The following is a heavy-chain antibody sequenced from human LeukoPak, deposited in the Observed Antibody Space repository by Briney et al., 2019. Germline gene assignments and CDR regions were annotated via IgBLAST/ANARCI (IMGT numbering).Heavy chain of an antibody. Sequence: GGSLRLSCAASGFTFSSYGMGWVRQAPGKGLEWVSAISGSGGSTYYADSVKGRFTISRDNSKNTLYLQMNSLRAEDTAIYYCTKAYIGADCKYVWGSYFDAFDIWGQGTMVTVSS. D-gene: IGHD3-16*01. V-gene: IGHV3-23*01. J-gene: IGHJ3*02. CDR3: TKAYIGADCKYVWGSYFDAFDI. CDR2: ISGSGGST. CDR1: GFTFSSYG.